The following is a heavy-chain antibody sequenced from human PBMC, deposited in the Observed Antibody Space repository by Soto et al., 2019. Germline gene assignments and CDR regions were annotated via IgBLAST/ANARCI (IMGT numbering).Heavy chain of an antibody. CDR3: ARDGPHITIFGYGDY. D-gene: IGHD3-3*01. Sequence: SETLSLTCTVSGGSISSYYWSWIRQPPGKGLEWIGYIYYSGSTNYNPSLKSRVTISVDTSKNQFSLKLSSVTAADTAVYYCARDGPHITIFGYGDYWGQGNLVTVS. J-gene: IGHJ4*02. CDR2: IYYSGST. V-gene: IGHV4-59*12. CDR1: GGSISSYY.